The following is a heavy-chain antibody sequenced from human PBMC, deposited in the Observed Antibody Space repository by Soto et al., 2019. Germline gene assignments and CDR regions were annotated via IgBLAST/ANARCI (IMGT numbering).Heavy chain of an antibody. J-gene: IGHJ6*02. CDR2: INHSGST. CDR3: ARGIYGIAVAGLHYYYGMDV. CDR1: GGSFSGYY. D-gene: IGHD6-19*01. Sequence: SETLSLTCAVYGGSFSGYYWSWIRQPPGKGLEWIGEINHSGSTNYNPSLKSRVTISVDTSKNQFSLKLSSVTAADTAVYYCARGIYGIAVAGLHYYYGMDVWGQGTTVTVSS. V-gene: IGHV4-34*01.